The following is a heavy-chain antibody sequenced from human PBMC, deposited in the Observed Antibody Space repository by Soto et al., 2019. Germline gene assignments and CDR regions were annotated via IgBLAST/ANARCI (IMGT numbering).Heavy chain of an antibody. J-gene: IGHJ4*02. CDR3: ASTPAAGTGFLFHS. CDR1: GYSISSGYY. CDR2: IYHSGST. Sequence: XETLSLTCAVSGYSISSGYYWGWIRQPPVKGIEWSGSIYHSGSTDYNPSRKSQVTRSVDTSKNPSSLNLSSVPAAETAVYYCASTPAAGTGFLFHSWRQGTLATVSS. V-gene: IGHV4-38-2*01. D-gene: IGHD6-19*01.